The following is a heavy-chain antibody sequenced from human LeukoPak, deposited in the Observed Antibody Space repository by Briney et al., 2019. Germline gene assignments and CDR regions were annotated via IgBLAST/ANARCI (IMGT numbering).Heavy chain of an antibody. V-gene: IGHV4-39*07. CDR3: ARGFTLFDP. D-gene: IGHD2/OR15-2a*01. CDR2: IYYSGST. CDR1: GGSISSSSYY. J-gene: IGHJ5*02. Sequence: SETLSLTCTVSGGSISSSSYYWGWIRQPPGKGLEWIGSIYYSGSTYYNPSLKSRVTISVDTSKNQFSLRLSSVTAADTAVYYCARGFTLFDPWGQGTLVTVSS.